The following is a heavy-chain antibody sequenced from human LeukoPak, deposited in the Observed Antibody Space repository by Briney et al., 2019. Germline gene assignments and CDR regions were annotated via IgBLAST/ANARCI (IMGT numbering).Heavy chain of an antibody. Sequence: PSETLSLTCAVYGGSFSGYYWSWIRQPPGKGLEWIGEINHSGSTNYNPSLKSRVTISVDTSKNQFSLKLSSVTAADTAVYYCARHGTKSTSPRANPYYYYYMDVWGKGTTVTVSS. J-gene: IGHJ6*03. V-gene: IGHV4-34*01. CDR2: INHSGST. D-gene: IGHD1-7*01. CDR3: ARHGTKSTSPRANPYYYYYMDV. CDR1: GGSFSGYY.